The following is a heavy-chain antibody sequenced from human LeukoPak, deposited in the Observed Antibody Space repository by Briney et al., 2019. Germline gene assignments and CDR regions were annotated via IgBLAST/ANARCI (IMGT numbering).Heavy chain of an antibody. J-gene: IGHJ1*01. CDR3: ARGGYSSSWYFEYFQH. Sequence: SVKVSCKASGGTFSNYGISWVRQAPGQGLEWMGGIIPIFGTANYAQKFQGRVTITADESTNTAYMELSSLRSEDTAVYYCARGGYSSSWYFEYFQHWGQGTLVTVSS. CDR2: IIPIFGTA. D-gene: IGHD6-13*01. V-gene: IGHV1-69*13. CDR1: GGTFSNYG.